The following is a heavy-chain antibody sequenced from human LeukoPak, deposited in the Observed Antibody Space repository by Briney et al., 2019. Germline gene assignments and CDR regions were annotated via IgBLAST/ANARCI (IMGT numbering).Heavy chain of an antibody. Sequence: AASVKVSCRASGYTFTSYGISWVRQAPGQGLEWMGWISAYNGNTNYAQKFQGRVLMTTDTSTSTVYMELRSLKSDDTAVYYCARETVITVPGIDTFDIWGQGTMVTVSS. CDR3: ARETVITVPGIDTFDI. CDR2: ISAYNGNT. V-gene: IGHV1-18*01. CDR1: GYTFTSYG. J-gene: IGHJ3*02. D-gene: IGHD3-10*01.